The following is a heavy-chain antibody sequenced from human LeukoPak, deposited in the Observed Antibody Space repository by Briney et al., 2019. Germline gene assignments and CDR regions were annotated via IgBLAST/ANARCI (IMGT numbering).Heavy chain of an antibody. D-gene: IGHD3-16*01. J-gene: IGHJ5*02. V-gene: IGHV4-61*02. CDR2: IYTSGST. Sequence: SETLSLTCTVSGGSISSGSYYWSWIRQPAGKGLEWIGRIYTSGSTNYNPSLKSRVTISVDTSKNQFSLKLSSVTAADTAVYYCARGIRQWGMAPRFDPWGQGTLVTVSS. CDR1: GGSISSGSYY. CDR3: ARGIRQWGMAPRFDP.